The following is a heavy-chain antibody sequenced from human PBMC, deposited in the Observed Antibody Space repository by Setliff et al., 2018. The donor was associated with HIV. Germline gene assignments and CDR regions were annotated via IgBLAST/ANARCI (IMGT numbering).Heavy chain of an antibody. V-gene: IGHV4-31*03. CDR2: IYYSGAT. CDR1: GDSISSGGYY. CDR3: ASGRGAKGGYDYFGS. J-gene: IGHJ4*02. Sequence: LSLTCTVSGDSISSGGYYWSWIRQLPGKGLEWIGYIYYSGATYYNPSLKNRVTISLDTSKSQFSLKLTSVTAADTALYYCASGRGAKGGYDYFGSWGQGTLVTVSS. D-gene: IGHD5-12*01.